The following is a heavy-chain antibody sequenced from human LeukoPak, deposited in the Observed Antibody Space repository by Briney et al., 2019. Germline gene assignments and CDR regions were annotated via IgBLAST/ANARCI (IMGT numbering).Heavy chain of an antibody. CDR3: AKVPGGWRNDALDI. CDR1: GFTFSSYA. CDR2: ISGSGGST. J-gene: IGHJ3*02. Sequence: PGGSLRLSCAASGFTFSSYAMSCVRQAPRKGLEWVSAISGSGGSTYYADSVKGRFTISRDNSKNTVYLQMNSLRAEDTAVYYCAKVPGGWRNDALDIWGQGTMVTVSS. V-gene: IGHV3-23*01. D-gene: IGHD6-19*01.